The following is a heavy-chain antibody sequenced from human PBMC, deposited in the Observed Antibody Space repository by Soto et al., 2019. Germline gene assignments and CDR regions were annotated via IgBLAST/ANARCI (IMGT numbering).Heavy chain of an antibody. CDR2: IKSKTDGGTT. J-gene: IGHJ6*02. CDR1: GFTFSNAW. D-gene: IGHD7-27*01. CDR3: YLGYYYYGMDV. Sequence: GGSLRLSXAASGFTFSNAWMSWVRQAPGKGLEWVGRIKSKTDGGTTDYAAPVKGRFTISRDDSKNTLYLQMNSLKTEDTAVYYCYLGYYYYGMDVWGQGTTVTVSS. V-gene: IGHV3-15*01.